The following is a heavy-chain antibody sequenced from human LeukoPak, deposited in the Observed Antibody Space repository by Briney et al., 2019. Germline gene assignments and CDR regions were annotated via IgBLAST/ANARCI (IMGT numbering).Heavy chain of an antibody. V-gene: IGHV1-8*01. CDR3: ATVGSGHPRIYYYYYMDV. D-gene: IGHD1-26*01. CDR1: GYTFTNYD. CDR2: MNPNSGNT. J-gene: IGHJ6*03. Sequence: ASVKVSCKASGYTFTNYDINWVRQATGQGLEWMGWMNPNSGNTGYAQKFQGRVTMTRNASISTAYMELSSLRSEDTAVYYCATVGSGHPRIYYYYYMDVWGKGTTVTVSS.